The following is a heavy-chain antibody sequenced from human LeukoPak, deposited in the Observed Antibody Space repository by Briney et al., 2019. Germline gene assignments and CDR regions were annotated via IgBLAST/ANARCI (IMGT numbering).Heavy chain of an antibody. CDR3: ARAQNNLMDAFDI. CDR1: GGSFSGYY. Sequence: PSETLSLTCAVYGGSFSGYYWSWIRQPPGKGLEWIGEINHSGSTNYNPSLKSRVTISVDTSKNQFSLKLSSVTAADTAVYYCARAQNNLMDAFDIWGQGTMVTVSS. CDR2: INHSGST. D-gene: IGHD1-20*01. J-gene: IGHJ3*02. V-gene: IGHV4-34*01.